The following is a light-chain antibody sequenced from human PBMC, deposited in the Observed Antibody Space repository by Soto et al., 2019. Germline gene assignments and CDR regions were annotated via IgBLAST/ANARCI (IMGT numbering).Light chain of an antibody. V-gene: IGKV3-15*01. CDR2: GAS. CDR3: QQYNNWPALYT. CDR1: QSVSSN. Sequence: EIVMTQSPATLSVSPGERATLSCRASQSVSSNFAWYQQKPVQAPRLLIYGASTRATGIPARFSGSGSGTAFTLTISSLQSEDFAVYYCQQYNNWPALYTFGQGTKLEIK. J-gene: IGKJ2*01.